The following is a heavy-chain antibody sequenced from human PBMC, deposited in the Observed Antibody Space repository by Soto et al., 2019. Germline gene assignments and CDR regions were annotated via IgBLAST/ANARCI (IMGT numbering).Heavy chain of an antibody. Sequence: EVQLLESGGGLVLPGGSLRLSCAVSGFTFTDHAMTWVRQAPGKGLEWVSTTSNNGDRTFYADSVKGRFTVSTDRTNNTLDLQMNSLRADDTAVYFCARPPLYSNGGYFDSWGQGTLVTVSS. D-gene: IGHD6-19*01. CDR1: GFTFTDHA. CDR2: TSNNGDRT. CDR3: ARPPLYSNGGYFDS. V-gene: IGHV3-23*01. J-gene: IGHJ4*02.